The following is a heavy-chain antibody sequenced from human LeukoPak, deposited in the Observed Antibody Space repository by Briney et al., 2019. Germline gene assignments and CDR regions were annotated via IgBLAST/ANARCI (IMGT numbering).Heavy chain of an antibody. J-gene: IGHJ3*02. D-gene: IGHD3-16*01. V-gene: IGHV3-74*01. CDR2: INSDGSST. CDR3: GRDWGRGAAFDI. Sequence: PGGSLRLSCAASGFTFSSYWMHWVRQVPGKGLVWVSRINSDGSSTSYADSVKGRFTISRDNAKNTLYLQMNSLRAEDTAVYYCGRDWGRGAAFDIWGQGTMVTVSS. CDR1: GFTFSSYW.